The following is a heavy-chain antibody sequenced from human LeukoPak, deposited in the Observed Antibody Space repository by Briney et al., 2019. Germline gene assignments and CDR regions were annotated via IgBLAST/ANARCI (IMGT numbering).Heavy chain of an antibody. V-gene: IGHV4-4*07. CDR2: IYTSGST. Sequence: SETLSLTCTVSGGSITSYYWSWIRQPAGKGLEWIGRIYTSGSTNYNPSLKSRVTMSVDTSKNQFSQKLSSVTAADTAVYYCARDSVPETYDSSGYYHAFDIWGQGTMVTVSS. CDR3: ARDSVPETYDSSGYYHAFDI. CDR1: GGSITSYY. J-gene: IGHJ3*02. D-gene: IGHD3-22*01.